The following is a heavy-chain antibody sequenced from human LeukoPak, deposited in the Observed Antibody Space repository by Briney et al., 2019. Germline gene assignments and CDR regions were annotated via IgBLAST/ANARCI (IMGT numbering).Heavy chain of an antibody. CDR3: ARHGDVDAFDI. D-gene: IGHD5-24*01. CDR2: IYYSGST. V-gene: IGHV4-61*01. J-gene: IGHJ3*02. Sequence: PSETLSLTCTVSGGSISSGSYYWSWIRQPPGKGLEWIGYIYYSGSTNYNPSLKSRVTISVDTSKNQFSPKLSSVTAADTAVYYCARHGDVDAFDIWGQGTMVTVSS. CDR1: GGSISSGSYY.